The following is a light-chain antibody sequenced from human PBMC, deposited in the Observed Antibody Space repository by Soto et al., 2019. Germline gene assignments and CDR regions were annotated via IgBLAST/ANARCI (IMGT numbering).Light chain of an antibody. J-gene: IGLJ3*02. CDR2: EVN. CDR1: SSDIGGYEY. V-gene: IGLV2-14*01. CDR3: SSYTSISLWV. Sequence: QSALTQPASVSGSPGQSITISCTGTSSDIGGYEYVSWYQQHPGKAPKLMIYEVNNRPSGVSNRFSGSKSGNTASLTISGLQAEDEANYYCSSYTSISLWVFGGGTKLTVL.